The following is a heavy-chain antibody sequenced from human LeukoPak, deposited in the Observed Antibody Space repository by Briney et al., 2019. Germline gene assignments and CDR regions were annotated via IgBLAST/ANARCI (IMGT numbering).Heavy chain of an antibody. Sequence: GSLRLSCAASGFTFSTYAMNWVRQAPGKGLEWVSYITNGGSTIHHADSVKGRFTISRDNAKKTLYLQMNSLRAEDTAVYYCAREPPDYWGQGTLVTVSS. CDR3: AREPPDY. V-gene: IGHV3-48*04. CDR1: GFTFSTYA. J-gene: IGHJ4*02. CDR2: ITNGGSTI.